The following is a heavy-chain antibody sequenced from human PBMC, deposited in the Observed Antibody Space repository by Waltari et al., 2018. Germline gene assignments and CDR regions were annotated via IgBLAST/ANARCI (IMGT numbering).Heavy chain of an antibody. Sequence: QVQLQEPAPGLAKASETLSLHCAVSGDSIHHYHWGWIRQPPGKELEWIGYIAYNGKTNYNPSLKSRVTISSDTSKTQCSLKLSSVTAADTAVYYCARSYDFWSGYPLDYWGQGTLVTVSS. J-gene: IGHJ4*02. CDR2: IAYNGKT. V-gene: IGHV4-59*01. CDR1: GDSIHHYH. CDR3: ARSYDFWSGYPLDY. D-gene: IGHD3-3*01.